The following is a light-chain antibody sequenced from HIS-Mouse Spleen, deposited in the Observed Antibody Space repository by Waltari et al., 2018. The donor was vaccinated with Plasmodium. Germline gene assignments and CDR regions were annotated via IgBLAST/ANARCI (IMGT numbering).Light chain of an antibody. CDR1: QSVSSN. V-gene: IGKV3-15*01. CDR3: QQFNSYPQGT. J-gene: IGKJ5*01. Sequence: EIVMTQSPATLSVSPGERATLSCRASQSVSSNLAWYQQKPGQAPRLLIYGASSLESGVPSRFSGSGSGTDFTLTISSLQPEDFATYYCQQFNSYPQGTFGQGTRLEIK. CDR2: GAS.